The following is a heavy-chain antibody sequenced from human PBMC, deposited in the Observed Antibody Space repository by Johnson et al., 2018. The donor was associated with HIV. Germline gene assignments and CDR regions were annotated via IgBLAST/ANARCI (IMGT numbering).Heavy chain of an antibody. V-gene: IGHV3-11*04. Sequence: QELLVESGGGLVQPGGSLRLSCAASGFTVSSNYMSWVRQAPGKGPEWVSYISSSGSTIYSADSVKGRFSIPRDHAKNSLFLQMNSLRAEDTAVYYCAKAREYDSTGHDAFDIWGQGTMVTVSS. J-gene: IGHJ3*02. CDR2: ISSSGSTI. CDR3: AKAREYDSTGHDAFDI. D-gene: IGHD3-22*01. CDR1: GFTVSSNY.